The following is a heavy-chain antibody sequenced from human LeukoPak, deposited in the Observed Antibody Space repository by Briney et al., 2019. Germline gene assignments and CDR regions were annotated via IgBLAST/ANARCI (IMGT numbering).Heavy chain of an antibody. CDR1: GFTFSSYS. CDR2: INHSGST. V-gene: IGHV4-34*01. CDR3: ARGPGIAVAAYYYGMDV. Sequence: GSLRLSCAASGFTFSSYSMNWIRQPPGKGLEWIGEINHSGSTNYNPSLKSRVTISVDTSKNQFSLKLSSVTAADTAVYYCARGPGIAVAAYYYGMDVWGQGTTVTVSS. D-gene: IGHD6-19*01. J-gene: IGHJ6*02.